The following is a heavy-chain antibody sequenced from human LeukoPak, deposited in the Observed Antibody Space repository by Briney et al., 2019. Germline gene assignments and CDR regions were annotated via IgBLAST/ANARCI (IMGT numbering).Heavy chain of an antibody. CDR2: IYYSGST. V-gene: IGHV4-59*01. Sequence: NASETLSLTCTVSGGSISSYYWSWIRQPPGKGLEWIGYIYYSGSTNYNPSLKSRVTISVDTSKNQFSLKLSSVTAADTAVYYCARTDYGDPVSGYGITYWGQGTLVTVSS. CDR1: GGSISSYY. J-gene: IGHJ4*02. D-gene: IGHD4-17*01. CDR3: ARTDYGDPVSGYGITY.